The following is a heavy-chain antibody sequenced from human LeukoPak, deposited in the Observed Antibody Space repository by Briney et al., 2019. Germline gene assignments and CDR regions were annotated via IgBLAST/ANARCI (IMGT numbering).Heavy chain of an antibody. J-gene: IGHJ4*02. Sequence: SQTLSLTCTVPGGSISSGDYYWSWIRQPPGKGLEWTGYIYYSGTTYYNPSLKSRVTISVDTSKNQFSLKLTSVTAADTAVYFCARGPYGSGSYYWGQGTLVTVSS. CDR3: ARGPYGSGSYY. D-gene: IGHD3-10*01. V-gene: IGHV4-30-4*01. CDR2: IYYSGTT. CDR1: GGSISSGDYY.